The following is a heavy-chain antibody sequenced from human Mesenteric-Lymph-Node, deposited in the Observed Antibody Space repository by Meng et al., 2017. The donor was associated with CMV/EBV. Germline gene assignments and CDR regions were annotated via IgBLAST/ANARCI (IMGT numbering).Heavy chain of an antibody. D-gene: IGHD1-26*01. J-gene: IGHJ4*02. CDR2: MNPNSGNT. V-gene: IGHV1-8*01. Sequence: ASVKVSCKASGYTFTSYDINWVRQATGQGLAWMGWMNPNSGNTGYAQKFQGRVTLTRNTSISTAYMELSSLRSEDTAVYYCARGVLIVGATYFDYWGQGTLVTVSS. CDR3: ARGVLIVGATYFDY. CDR1: GYTFTSYD.